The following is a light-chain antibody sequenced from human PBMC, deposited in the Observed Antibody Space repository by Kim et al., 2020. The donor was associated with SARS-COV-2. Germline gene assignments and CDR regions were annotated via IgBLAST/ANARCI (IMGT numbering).Light chain of an antibody. J-gene: IGLJ3*02. CDR1: SSDVGGYNY. Sequence: QSALTQPASVSGSPGQSITISCTGTSSDVGGYNYVSWYQQHPGKAPKLMIYEVSNRPSGVSNRFSGSKSGNTASLTIYGLQAEDEADYYCSSYTSSSTLEFGGGTQLTVL. CDR2: EVS. V-gene: IGLV2-14*01. CDR3: SSYTSSSTLE.